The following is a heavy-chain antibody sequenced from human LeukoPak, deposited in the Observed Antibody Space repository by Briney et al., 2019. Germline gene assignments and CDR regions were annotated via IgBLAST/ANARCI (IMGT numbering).Heavy chain of an antibody. D-gene: IGHD1-26*01. V-gene: IGHV4-39*01. J-gene: IGHJ4*02. Sequence: SETLSLTCTVSGGSISSSSYYWGWIRQPPGKGLEWIGSIYYSGSTYYNPSLKSRVTISVDMSKNQFSLKLSSVTAADTAVYYCARLYSESYGFDYWGQGTLVTVSS. CDR3: ARLYSESYGFDY. CDR2: IYYSGST. CDR1: GGSISSSSYY.